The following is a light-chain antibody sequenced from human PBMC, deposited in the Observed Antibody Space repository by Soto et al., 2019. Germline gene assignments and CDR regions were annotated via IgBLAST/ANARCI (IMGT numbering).Light chain of an antibody. CDR3: QQSYSRVT. J-gene: IGKJ1*01. CDR1: QSISNS. Sequence: DIQMTQSPSSLSASVGDRVTITCRASQSISNSLNWYQQKPGKAPDLLIYTTSSLQSGVPSRFSGSGSGTDFTLTISSLQPEDFATYYCQQSYSRVTFGQGTKVEIK. CDR2: TTS. V-gene: IGKV1-39*01.